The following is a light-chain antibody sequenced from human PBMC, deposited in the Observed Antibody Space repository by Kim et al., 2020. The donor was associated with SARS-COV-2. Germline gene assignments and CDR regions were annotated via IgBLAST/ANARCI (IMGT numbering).Light chain of an antibody. CDR2: KAS. CDR1: QSSSSW. J-gene: IGKJ4*01. V-gene: IGKV1-5*03. Sequence: ASLGDRVTITCRASQSSSSWVAWYQQKPGKAPTLLIYKASSLESGVPSRFSGSGSGTEFTLTISSLQPDDFATYYCQQYTSYPLTFGGGTKVDIK. CDR3: QQYTSYPLT.